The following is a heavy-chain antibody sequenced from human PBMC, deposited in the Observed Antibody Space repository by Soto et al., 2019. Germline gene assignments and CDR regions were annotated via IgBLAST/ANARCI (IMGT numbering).Heavy chain of an antibody. CDR1: GFIVSDSY. J-gene: IGHJ4*01. V-gene: IGHV3-53*01. Sequence: EVQLVESGGGLIQPGGSLRLSCAASGFIVSDSYMTWVRQAPGKGLEWVSIIYSGGNTYYADSVKGRFTISRGNSKNTLYLQMNSLRVEDTAVYYCARERGRRIDYWGHGALVTVSS. CDR2: IYSGGNT. CDR3: ARERGRRIDY. D-gene: IGHD6-6*01.